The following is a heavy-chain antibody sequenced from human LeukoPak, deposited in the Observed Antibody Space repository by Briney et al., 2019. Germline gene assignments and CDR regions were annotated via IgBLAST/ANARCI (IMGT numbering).Heavy chain of an antibody. CDR2: INHSVSI. D-gene: IGHD3-3*01. Sequence: PSETLSLTCAVYGGSFSGYYWSWIRQPPGKGLEWIGEINHSVSINYNPSLKSRVTISVDTSKNQFSLKLSSVTAADTAVYYCARAFTIFGVVIPLYYMDVWGKGTTVTVSS. J-gene: IGHJ6*03. CDR3: ARAFTIFGVVIPLYYMDV. CDR1: GGSFSGYY. V-gene: IGHV4-34*01.